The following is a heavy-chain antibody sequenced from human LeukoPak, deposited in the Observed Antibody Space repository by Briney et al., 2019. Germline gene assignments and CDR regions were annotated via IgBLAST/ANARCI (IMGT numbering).Heavy chain of an antibody. CDR1: GDSIGSYF. CDR2: IYHSGST. V-gene: IGHV4-59*12. Sequence: SETLSLTCTVSGDSIGSYFWSWIRQSPGKGLEWIGHIYHSGSTNYNPSLKSRVTISLDTSKNQFSLKLSSVTAADTAVYYCAASGYSYGLPDYWGQGTLVTVSS. D-gene: IGHD5-18*01. CDR3: AASGYSYGLPDY. J-gene: IGHJ4*02.